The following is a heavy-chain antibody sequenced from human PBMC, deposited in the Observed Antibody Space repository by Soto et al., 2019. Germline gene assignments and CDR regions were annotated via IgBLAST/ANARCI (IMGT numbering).Heavy chain of an antibody. CDR2: IYTSGST. V-gene: IGHV4-4*07. D-gene: IGHD3-3*01. J-gene: IGHJ5*02. CDR3: ARDDSPYYDFWSGYRNWFDP. Sequence: SETLSLTCTASGGTISSYYLSWSRQPAGKGLEWIGRIYTSGSTNYNPSLKSRVTMSVDTSKNQFSLKLSSVTAADTAVYYCARDDSPYYDFWSGYRNWFDPWGQGTLVTVSS. CDR1: GGTISSYY.